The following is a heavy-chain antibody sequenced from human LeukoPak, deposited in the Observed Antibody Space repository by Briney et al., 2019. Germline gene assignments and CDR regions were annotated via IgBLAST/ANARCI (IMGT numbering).Heavy chain of an antibody. V-gene: IGHV3-33*01. CDR3: ARDEFEGGYYYGMDV. CDR2: IWYDGSNK. D-gene: IGHD3-16*01. Sequence: PGGSLRLSCAASGFTFSSYGMHWVRQAPGKGLEWVAVIWYDGSNKYYADSVKGRFTISRDNSKNTLYLQMNSLRAEDTAVYYCARDEFEGGYYYGMDVWGQGTTVTVSS. J-gene: IGHJ6*02. CDR1: GFTFSSYG.